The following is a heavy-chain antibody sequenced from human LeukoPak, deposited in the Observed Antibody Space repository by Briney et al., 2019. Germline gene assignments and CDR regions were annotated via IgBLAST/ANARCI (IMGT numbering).Heavy chain of an antibody. CDR2: ISSSSSYI. D-gene: IGHD1-26*01. Sequence: GGSLRLSCAASGFTFSSYSMNWVRQSPGKGLEWVSSISSSSSYIYYGDSVKGRLTISRDNAKNSLYLQMNSLRAEDTAVYYCARGAHSGSYSFDYWGQGTLVTVSS. J-gene: IGHJ4*02. CDR3: ARGAHSGSYSFDY. V-gene: IGHV3-21*01. CDR1: GFTFSSYS.